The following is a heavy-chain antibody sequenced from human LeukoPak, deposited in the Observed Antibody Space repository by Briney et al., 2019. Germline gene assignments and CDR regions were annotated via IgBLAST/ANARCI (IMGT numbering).Heavy chain of an antibody. V-gene: IGHV4-34*01. D-gene: IGHD2-15*01. Sequence: PSETLSLTCAVYGGSFSGYYWSWIRQPPGKGLEWIGEINHSGSTNYNPSLKSRVTISVDTSKNQFSLKLSSVTAADTAVYYCARAKKPKGYCSGGSCYHYYYYMDVWGKGTTVTISS. CDR1: GGSFSGYY. CDR3: ARAKKPKGYCSGGSCYHYYYYMDV. CDR2: INHSGST. J-gene: IGHJ6*03.